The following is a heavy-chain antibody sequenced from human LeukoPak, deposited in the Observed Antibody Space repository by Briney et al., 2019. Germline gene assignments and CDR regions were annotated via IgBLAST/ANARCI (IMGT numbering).Heavy chain of an antibody. CDR3: VRTMVYAILGEEGAFDI. Sequence: PSETLSLTCTVSGGSLSSYYWSWIRQPPGKGLEWIGYIYTSGSTNYNPSLKSRVTISVDTSKNQFSLKLSSVTAADTAVYYCVRTMVYAILGEEGAFDIWGQGTMVTVSS. D-gene: IGHD2-8*01. V-gene: IGHV4-4*09. CDR2: IYTSGST. CDR1: GGSLSSYY. J-gene: IGHJ3*02.